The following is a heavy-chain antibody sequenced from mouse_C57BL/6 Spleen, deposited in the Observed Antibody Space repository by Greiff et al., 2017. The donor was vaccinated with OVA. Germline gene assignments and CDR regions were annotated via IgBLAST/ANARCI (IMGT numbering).Heavy chain of an antibody. V-gene: IGHV1-82*01. CDR2: IYPGDGDT. D-gene: IGHD1-1*01. CDR3: ARTGYYYGSSPYAMDY. Sequence: QVQLQQSGPELVKPGASVKISCKASGYAFSSSWMNWVKQRPGKGLEWIGRIYPGDGDTNYNGKFKGKATLTADKSSSTAYMQLSSLTSEDSAVYFCARTGYYYGSSPYAMDYWGQGTSVTVSS. J-gene: IGHJ4*01. CDR1: GYAFSSSW.